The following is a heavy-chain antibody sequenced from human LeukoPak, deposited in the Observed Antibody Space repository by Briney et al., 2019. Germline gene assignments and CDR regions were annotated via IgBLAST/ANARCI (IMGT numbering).Heavy chain of an antibody. J-gene: IGHJ4*02. CDR1: GFTFSTSW. D-gene: IGHD3-10*01. V-gene: IGHV3-7*05. Sequence: GGALRLSCAASGFTFSTSWMNWVRQAPGQGLEWVALIKQDGSDVYYLASVKGRFTISTDDAKNSLLLQMNSLRAEDTAIYYCATGRGDYWGQGTLVTVSS. CDR3: ATGRGDY. CDR2: IKQDGSDV.